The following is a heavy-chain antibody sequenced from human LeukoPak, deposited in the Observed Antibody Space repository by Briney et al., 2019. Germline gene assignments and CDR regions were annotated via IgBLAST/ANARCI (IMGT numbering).Heavy chain of an antibody. J-gene: IGHJ4*02. CDR2: INPIDDST. CDR1: GYIFTNYY. Sequence: ASVKVSCKASGYIFTNYYMHWVRQAPGQGLEWMGIINPIDDSTINAQKFQGRVTITADESTSTAYMELSSLRSEDTAVYYCARAGDYGSGRGDFDYWGQGTLVTVSS. CDR3: ARAGDYGSGRGDFDY. V-gene: IGHV1-46*01. D-gene: IGHD3-10*01.